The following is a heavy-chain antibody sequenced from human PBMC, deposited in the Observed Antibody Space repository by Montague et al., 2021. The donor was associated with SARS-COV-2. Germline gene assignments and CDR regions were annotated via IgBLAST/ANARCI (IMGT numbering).Heavy chain of an antibody. CDR3: AHRRGLLLSDAFDX. CDR2: IYWDDDK. J-gene: IGHJ3*02. D-gene: IGHD1-26*01. V-gene: IGHV2-5*02. Sequence: PALVKPTQTLTLTCTFSGFSLSTSGVGVGWIRQPPGKALEWLALIYWDDDKRYSPSLKSRLTITKDTSKSQVVLTMTNMDPVDTATYYCAHRRGLLLSDAFDXWGQGTMVTVSS. CDR1: GFSLSTSGVG.